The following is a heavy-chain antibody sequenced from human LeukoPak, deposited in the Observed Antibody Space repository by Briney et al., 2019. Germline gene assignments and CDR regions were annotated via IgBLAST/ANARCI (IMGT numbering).Heavy chain of an antibody. D-gene: IGHD1-1*01. CDR2: ISYDGSNE. J-gene: IGHJ6*02. CDR3: AKGGNDFYYYGLDV. CDR1: GLRFRNYG. V-gene: IGHV3-30*18. Sequence: PGGSLRLSCVVSGLRFRNYGMHWVRQAPGRGLEWVAVISYDGSNEYYVDPVKGRFNISRDNSKNTLYLQMHSLRVEDTARYYCAKGGNDFYYYGLDVWGQGTTVTVSS.